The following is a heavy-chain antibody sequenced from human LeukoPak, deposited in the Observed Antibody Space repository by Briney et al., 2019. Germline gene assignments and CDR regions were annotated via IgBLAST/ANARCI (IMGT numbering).Heavy chain of an antibody. Sequence: SETLSLTCTVSGGSISSYYWSWIRQPPGKGLEWIGYIYYSGSTNYNPSLKSRVTISVDTSKNQFSLKLSSVTAADTAVYYCARERSSGWYHDYWGQGTLVTVSS. CDR2: IYYSGST. J-gene: IGHJ4*02. V-gene: IGHV4-59*01. CDR1: GGSISSYY. D-gene: IGHD6-19*01. CDR3: ARERSSGWYHDY.